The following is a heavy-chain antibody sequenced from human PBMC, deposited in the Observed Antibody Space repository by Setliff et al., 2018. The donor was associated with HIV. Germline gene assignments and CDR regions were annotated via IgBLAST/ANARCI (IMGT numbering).Heavy chain of an antibody. Sequence: GGSLRLSCAASGFTFNYHAMSWVRQAPGKGLEWVSGISGSGDSTFYAHSVKGRFTISRDNSRDTLYLEMNNLRAEDTALYYCAKDYTPTFWEYNWFDVWGQGTQVTVLL. J-gene: IGHJ5*02. CDR1: GFTFNYHA. D-gene: IGHD3-16*01. CDR3: AKDYTPTFWEYNWFDV. CDR2: ISGSGDST. V-gene: IGHV3-23*01.